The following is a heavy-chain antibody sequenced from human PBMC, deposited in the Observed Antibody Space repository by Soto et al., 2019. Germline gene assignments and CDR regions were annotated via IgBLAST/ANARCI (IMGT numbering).Heavy chain of an antibody. V-gene: IGHV1-3*01. CDR3: ARDPSYYGMDV. Sequence: ASVKVSCKASGYTFTSYGISWVRQAPGQRLEWMGWINAGNGNTKYSQKFQGRVTITRDTSASTAYMELSSLRSEDTAVYYCARDPSYYGMDVWGQGTTVTVS. J-gene: IGHJ6*02. CDR2: INAGNGNT. CDR1: GYTFTSYG.